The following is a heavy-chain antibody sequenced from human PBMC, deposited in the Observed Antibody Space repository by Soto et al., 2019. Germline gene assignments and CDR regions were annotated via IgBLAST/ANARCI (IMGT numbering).Heavy chain of an antibody. CDR2: IIPIFGTA. CDR3: ARDGGSDEEYSSSWSSYNWFDP. D-gene: IGHD6-13*01. CDR1: GGTFSSYA. V-gene: IGHV1-69*01. J-gene: IGHJ5*02. Sequence: QVQLVQSGAGVKKPGSSVKVSCKASGGTFSSYAISWVRQAPGQGLEWMGGIIPIFGTANYAQKFQGRVTITADESTSTAYMELSSLRSEDTAVYYCARDGGSDEEYSSSWSSYNWFDPWGQGTLVTVSS.